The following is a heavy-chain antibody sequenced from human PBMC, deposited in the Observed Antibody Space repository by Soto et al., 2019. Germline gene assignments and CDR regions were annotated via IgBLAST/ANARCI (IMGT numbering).Heavy chain of an antibody. CDR1: GGSFSGYY. J-gene: IGHJ4*02. V-gene: IGHV4-34*01. Sequence: PSETLSLTCTVYGGSFSGYYWSWIRQPPGKGLEWIGEINHSGSTNYNPSLKSRVTISADTSMNQFSLALTSVTAADTAVYYCACGATREKLDFCGQGTLVTGSS. CDR3: ACGATREKLDF. CDR2: INHSGST. D-gene: IGHD2-2*01.